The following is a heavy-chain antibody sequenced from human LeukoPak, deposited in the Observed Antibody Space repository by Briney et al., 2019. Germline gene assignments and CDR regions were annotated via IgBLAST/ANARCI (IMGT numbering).Heavy chain of an antibody. J-gene: IGHJ5*02. CDR1: GGSVGGYY. D-gene: IGHD2/OR15-2a*01. CDR2: IYSTGTT. V-gene: IGHV4-59*02. CDR3: ARDGVRGHYLNWFDP. Sequence: PSETLSLTCTVSGGSVGGYYWSWIRQSPGTGLEWIGYIYSTGTTRYNPSLKSRVTILLDAPKDQVSLHLTSVTAADTAVYYCARDGVRGHYLNWFDPRGQGILVTVSS.